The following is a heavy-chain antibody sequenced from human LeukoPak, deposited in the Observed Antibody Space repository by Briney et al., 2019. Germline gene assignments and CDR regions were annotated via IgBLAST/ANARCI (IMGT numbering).Heavy chain of an antibody. D-gene: IGHD6-13*01. CDR1: GFTFSSYA. Sequence: GGSLRLSCAASGFTFSSYAMRWVRQAPGKGLEWVAVISYDGSNKYYADSVKGRFTISRDNSKNTLYLQMNSLRAEDTAVYYCARDRIAAAAAWFDPWGQGTLVTVSS. J-gene: IGHJ5*02. CDR2: ISYDGSNK. V-gene: IGHV3-30-3*01. CDR3: ARDRIAAAAAWFDP.